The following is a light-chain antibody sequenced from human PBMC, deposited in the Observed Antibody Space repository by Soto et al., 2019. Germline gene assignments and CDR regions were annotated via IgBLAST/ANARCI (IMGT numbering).Light chain of an antibody. Sequence: EIVLTQSPGTVSLSPGERATLSCRTSQRVSSSYLAWYQQKPGQAPRLLIYDASSRATGIPDRFSVSGSGTDFSLTISRLEPEDFAVYYCQEYGSSRTFGQGT. V-gene: IGKV3-20*01. CDR2: DAS. J-gene: IGKJ1*01. CDR3: QEYGSSRT. CDR1: QRVSSSY.